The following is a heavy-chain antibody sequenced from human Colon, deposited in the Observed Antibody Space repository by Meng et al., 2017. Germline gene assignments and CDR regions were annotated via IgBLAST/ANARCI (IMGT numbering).Heavy chain of an antibody. CDR1: GFTFSNYA. D-gene: IGHD1-14*01. J-gene: IGHJ4*02. Sequence: VQRVESGGGVVQPGRSLRLSCAASGFTFSNYAMHWVRQAPGKGLEWVALISDDGSKQEHEEYVKGRFTISRDNANNSLYLQMDSLTADDTAVYYCARDHGTGLDHWGQGALVTVSS. CDR3: ARDHGTGLDH. CDR2: ISDDGSKQ. V-gene: IGHV3-30*07.